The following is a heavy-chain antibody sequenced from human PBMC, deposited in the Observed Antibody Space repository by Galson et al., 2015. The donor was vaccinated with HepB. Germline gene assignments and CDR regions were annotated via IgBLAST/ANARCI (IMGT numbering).Heavy chain of an antibody. V-gene: IGHV4-39*07. CDR3: ARAITGDYYYYYMDV. CDR1: GGSISSSSYY. D-gene: IGHD5-24*01. CDR2: IYYSGST. J-gene: IGHJ6*03. Sequence: ETLSLTCTVSGGSISSSSYYWGWIRQPPGKGLEWIGSIYYSGSTYYNPSLKSRVTISVDTSKNQFSLKLSSVTAADTAVYYCARAITGDYYYYYMDVWGKGTTVTVSS.